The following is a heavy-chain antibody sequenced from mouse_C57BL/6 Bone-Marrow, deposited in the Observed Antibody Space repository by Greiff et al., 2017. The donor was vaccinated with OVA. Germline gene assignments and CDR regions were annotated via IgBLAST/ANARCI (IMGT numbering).Heavy chain of an antibody. Sequence: VQLQQSGAELVRPGASVKLSCTASGFNIKDDYMHWVKQRPEQGLEWIGWIDPENGDTEYASKFQGKATITADTSSNTAYLQLSSLTSEDTAVYYCTTRYSNFYYAMDYWGQGISVTVSS. D-gene: IGHD2-5*01. V-gene: IGHV14-4*01. CDR1: GFNIKDDY. CDR3: TTRYSNFYYAMDY. CDR2: IDPENGDT. J-gene: IGHJ4*01.